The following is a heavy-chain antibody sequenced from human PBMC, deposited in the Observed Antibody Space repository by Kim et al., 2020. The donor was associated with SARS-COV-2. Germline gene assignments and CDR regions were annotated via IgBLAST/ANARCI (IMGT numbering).Heavy chain of an antibody. Sequence: GESLKISCRGSGYSFTSYWIGWVRQMPGKGLEWMGIIYPGDSDSRYSPSFQGQVTISADKSISTAYLQLSSLKASDTAVYYCATQGSSSWKHYIDFWGQGTLVTVSS. D-gene: IGHD6-13*01. V-gene: IGHV5-51*01. J-gene: IGHJ4*02. CDR2: IYPGDSDS. CDR3: ATQGSSSWKHYIDF. CDR1: GYSFTSYW.